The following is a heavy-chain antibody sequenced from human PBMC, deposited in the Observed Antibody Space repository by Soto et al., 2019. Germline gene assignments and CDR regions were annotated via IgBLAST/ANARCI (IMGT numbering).Heavy chain of an antibody. CDR2: INPNSGGT. J-gene: IGHJ4*02. D-gene: IGHD3-22*01. Sequence: ASVKVSCKASGYSFTGYYMHWVRQAPGQGPEWMGWINPNSGGTNYAQKFQGRVTMTRDTSISTAYMELSRLRSDDTAVYYCAVGMLPSYYYDSSGYYDGGPFDYWGQGTLVTVSS. CDR1: GYSFTGYY. V-gene: IGHV1-2*02. CDR3: AVGMLPSYYYDSSGYYDGGPFDY.